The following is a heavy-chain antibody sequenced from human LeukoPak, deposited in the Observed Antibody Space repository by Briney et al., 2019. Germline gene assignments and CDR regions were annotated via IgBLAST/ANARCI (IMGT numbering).Heavy chain of an antibody. Sequence: GGSLRLSCTASGFTFSSNGMHWVRQAPGKGLEWVAFIRHDGSNKFYADSVKGRFTISRDNANNMLYLQLYSLRAEDTAVYYCAKGPSGNQFDPWGQGTLATVSS. CDR2: IRHDGSNK. J-gene: IGHJ5*02. CDR1: GFTFSSNG. CDR3: AKGPSGNQFDP. D-gene: IGHD5-12*01. V-gene: IGHV3-30*02.